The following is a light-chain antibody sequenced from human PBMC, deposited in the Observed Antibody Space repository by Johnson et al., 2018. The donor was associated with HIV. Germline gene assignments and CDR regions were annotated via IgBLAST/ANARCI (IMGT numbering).Light chain of an antibody. Sequence: QSVLTQPPSVSAAPGQKVTISCSGSSSNIGNNYVSWYQQLPGTAPKLLIYENNKRPSGIHERFSGSKSGTSATLGITGLQTGDEADYYCGTWDSSLSAYVFGTVTKVTVL. V-gene: IGLV1-51*02. J-gene: IGLJ1*01. CDR1: SSNIGNNY. CDR3: GTWDSSLSAYV. CDR2: ENN.